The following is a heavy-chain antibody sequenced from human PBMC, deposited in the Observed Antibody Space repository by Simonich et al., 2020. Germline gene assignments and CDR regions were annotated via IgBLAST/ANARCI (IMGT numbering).Heavy chain of an antibody. CDR3: ARGIVGASGAFDI. J-gene: IGHJ3*02. V-gene: IGHV3-21*01. CDR2: ISSSSSYI. Sequence: EVQLVESGGGLVKPGGSLRLSCAASGFTFSSYSLNWVRQGQGKGLEWVSSISSSSSYINYADSVKGRFTISRDNAKNSLYLQMNSLRAEDTAVYYCARGIVGASGAFDIWGQGTMVTVSS. CDR1: GFTFSSYS. D-gene: IGHD1-26*01.